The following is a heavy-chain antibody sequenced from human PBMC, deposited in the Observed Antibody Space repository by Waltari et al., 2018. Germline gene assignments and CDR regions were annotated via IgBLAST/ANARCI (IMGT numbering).Heavy chain of an antibody. Sequence: QVQLQASGPGLVKPSETLSLTCTVSGYSISSGYYWGWIRQPPGKGLEWIGSIYHSGSTYYNPSLKSRVTISVDTSKNQFSLKLSSVTAADTAVYYCARDGEVDTAMVIYFDYWGQGTLVTVSS. J-gene: IGHJ4*02. CDR1: GYSISSGYY. CDR3: ARDGEVDTAMVIYFDY. V-gene: IGHV4-38-2*02. CDR2: IYHSGST. D-gene: IGHD5-18*01.